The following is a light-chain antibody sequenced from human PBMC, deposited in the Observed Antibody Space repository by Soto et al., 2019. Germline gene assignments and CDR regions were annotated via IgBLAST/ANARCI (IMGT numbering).Light chain of an antibody. CDR1: SSNIGSNT. Sequence: QSVLTQPPSASGTPGQRVTISCSGSSSNIGSNTVNWYQQLPGTAPKLLIYNNNQPPSGVPDRFSGSKSGTSASLAISGLQSEDEAHYYCAAWDDSLHGVVFGGGTKLTVL. CDR3: AAWDDSLHGVV. CDR2: NNN. J-gene: IGLJ2*01. V-gene: IGLV1-44*01.